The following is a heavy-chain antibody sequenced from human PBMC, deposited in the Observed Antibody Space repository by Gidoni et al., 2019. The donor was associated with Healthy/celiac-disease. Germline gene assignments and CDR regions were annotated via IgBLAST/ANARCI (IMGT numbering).Heavy chain of an antibody. CDR1: GGSISSSSYS. V-gene: IGHV4-39*01. J-gene: IGHJ4*02. CDR3: AISGFGAVAGPRFDY. Sequence: QLQLQESGPGLVQPSETLSLTCTVSGGSISSSSYSWGWIRQPPGKGPEWIGSIYYSGSTYYNPSLKSRVTISVDTSKNQFSLKLSSVTAADTAVYYCAISGFGAVAGPRFDYWGQGTLVTVSS. CDR2: IYYSGST. D-gene: IGHD6-19*01.